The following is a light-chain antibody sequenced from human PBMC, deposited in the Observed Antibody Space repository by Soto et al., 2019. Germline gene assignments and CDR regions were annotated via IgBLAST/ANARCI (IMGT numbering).Light chain of an antibody. Sequence: EIVLTQSPGTLSLSPGERATLSCRASQSVSNNYLAWYQQKPGQAPRLLIYGASNRATGIPDRFSGSGSGTNSPLTISRLEPEDFAVYYCQQYGSSGTFGQGTKVDIK. CDR3: QQYGSSGT. J-gene: IGKJ1*01. CDR1: QSVSNNY. V-gene: IGKV3-20*01. CDR2: GAS.